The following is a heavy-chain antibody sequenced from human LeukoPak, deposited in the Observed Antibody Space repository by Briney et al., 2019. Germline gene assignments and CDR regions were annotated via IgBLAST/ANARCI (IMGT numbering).Heavy chain of an antibody. CDR1: GYTFTSYD. D-gene: IGHD6-19*01. J-gene: IGHJ2*01. CDR3: ARGRGQWLARGTNWYFDL. CDR2: MNPNRGNT. V-gene: IGHV1-8*01. Sequence: GASVKVSCKASGYTFTSYDINWVRQATGQGLEWMGWMNPNRGNTGYAQKFQGRVTMTRNTSISTAYMELSSLRSEDTAVYYCARGRGQWLARGTNWYFDLWGRGTLVTVSS.